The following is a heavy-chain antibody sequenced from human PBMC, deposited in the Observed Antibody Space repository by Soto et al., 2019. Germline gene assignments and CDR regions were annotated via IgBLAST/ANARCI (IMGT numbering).Heavy chain of an antibody. D-gene: IGHD3-22*01. CDR1: GYTLTSYW. J-gene: IGHJ3*02. Sequence: PVESLKISCNGSGYTLTSYWIGWVRQMPWKGLEWMGIIYPGDSDTRYSPSFQGQVTISADKSISTAYMKWSSLKASDTAMYYCARQPNYYDSSGYYYGNAFDIWGQGTMVTVSS. V-gene: IGHV5-51*01. CDR2: IYPGDSDT. CDR3: ARQPNYYDSSGYYYGNAFDI.